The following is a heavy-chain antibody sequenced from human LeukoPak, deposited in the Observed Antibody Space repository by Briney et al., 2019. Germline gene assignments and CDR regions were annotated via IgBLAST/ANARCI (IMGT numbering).Heavy chain of an antibody. D-gene: IGHD3-9*01. CDR2: IYYSGST. CDR3: ARDGYYDILTGYHTRFDY. V-gene: IGHV4-39*07. CDR1: GGSISSSSYY. Sequence: SETLSLACTVSGGSISSSSYYWGWIRQPPGKGLEWIGSIYYSGSTYYNPSLKSRVTMSVDTSKNQFSLKLSSVTAADTAVYYCARDGYYDILTGYHTRFDYWGQGTLVTVSS. J-gene: IGHJ4*02.